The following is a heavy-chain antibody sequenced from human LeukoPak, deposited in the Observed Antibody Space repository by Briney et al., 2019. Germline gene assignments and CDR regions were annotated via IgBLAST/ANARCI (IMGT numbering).Heavy chain of an antibody. CDR1: SYTFTRYG. CDR2: ISGSNGNT. V-gene: IGHV1-18*01. D-gene: IGHD2-8*01. CDR3: AGSLGYCTSNVCYLKY. J-gene: IGHJ4*02. Sequence: ASVKVSCKASSYTFTRYGISWVRQAPGQGLEWMGWISGSNGNTNYAQKFLGRVTMTTDTYTNTAYMELRSLRSDDTAVYYCAGSLGYCTSNVCYLKYWGQGTLVTVSS.